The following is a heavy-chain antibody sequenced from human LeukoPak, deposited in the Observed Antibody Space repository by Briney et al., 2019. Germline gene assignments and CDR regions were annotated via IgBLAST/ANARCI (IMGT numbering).Heavy chain of an antibody. CDR2: IYYSGST. Sequence: ASETLSLTCTVSGGSISSGDYYWSWIRQPPGKGLEWIGYIYYSGSTNYNPSLKSRVTISVDTSKNQFSLKLSSVTAADTAVYYCAVDWQQLGSFDYWGQGTLVTVSS. CDR1: GGSISSGDYY. CDR3: AVDWQQLGSFDY. J-gene: IGHJ4*02. V-gene: IGHV4-61*08. D-gene: IGHD6-13*01.